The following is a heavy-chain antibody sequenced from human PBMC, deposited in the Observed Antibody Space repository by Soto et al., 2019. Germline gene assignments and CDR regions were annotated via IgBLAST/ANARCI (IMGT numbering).Heavy chain of an antibody. CDR1: DGSVSSGSYY. V-gene: IGHV4-61*01. D-gene: IGHD6-19*01. CDR2: IYYSGST. CDR3: AVAVAGTYYYYGMDV. Sequence: SETLSLTCTVSDGSVSSGSYYWNWIRQPPGKGMEWIGFIYYSGSTHYNPSLKSRVTVSVDTSRNQFSLKLSSVTAADTAVYYCAVAVAGTYYYYGMDVWGQGTTVTVSS. J-gene: IGHJ6*02.